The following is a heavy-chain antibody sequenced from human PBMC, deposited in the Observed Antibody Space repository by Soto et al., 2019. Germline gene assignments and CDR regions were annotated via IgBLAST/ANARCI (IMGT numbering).Heavy chain of an antibody. CDR2: INPSGGST. J-gene: IGHJ6*02. Sequence: GASVKVSCKASGYTFTSYYMHWVRQAPGQGLEWMGIINPSGGSTSYAQKFQGRVTMTRDTSTSTVYMELSSLRSEDTAVYYCARDLSSGIVVVPAAIAYYYYGMDVWGLGTTVTVSS. CDR3: ARDLSSGIVVVPAAIAYYYYGMDV. CDR1: GYTFTSYY. V-gene: IGHV1-46*01. D-gene: IGHD2-2*02.